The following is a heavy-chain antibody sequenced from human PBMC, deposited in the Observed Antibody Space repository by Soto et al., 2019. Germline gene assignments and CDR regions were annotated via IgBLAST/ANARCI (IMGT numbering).Heavy chain of an antibody. CDR1: GYTFATYG. V-gene: IGHV1-3*04. D-gene: IGHD3-10*01. CDR2: INTGNGNT. CDR3: VKVIHNYHGFIDH. J-gene: IGHJ4*02. Sequence: ASVKVSCKASGYTFATYGIHWVRQAPGQRLEWMAWINTGNGNTEYSQKFQDRVTITRDTSANTAYMELSSLRSEDTAVYYCVKVIHNYHGFIDHWGQGTLVTRSS.